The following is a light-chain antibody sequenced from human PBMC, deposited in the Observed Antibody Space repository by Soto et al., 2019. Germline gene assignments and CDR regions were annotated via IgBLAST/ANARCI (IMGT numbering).Light chain of an antibody. CDR3: AAWDDSLNGLL. CDR1: SSNIGSNT. V-gene: IGLV1-44*01. CDR2: SNN. J-gene: IGLJ2*01. Sequence: QSVLTQPPSASGTPGQRVTISCSGSSSNIGSNTANWFQQLPGTAPKLLIYSNNQRPSGVPDRFSGSKSGTSASLAISGLQSEDEADYYCAAWDDSLNGLLFGGGTKLTVL.